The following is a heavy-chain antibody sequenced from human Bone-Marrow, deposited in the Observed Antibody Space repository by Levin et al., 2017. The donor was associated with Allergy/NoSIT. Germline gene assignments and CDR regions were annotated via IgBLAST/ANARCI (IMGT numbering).Heavy chain of an antibody. J-gene: IGHJ4*02. CDR1: GYTFSSFD. D-gene: IGHD1-26*01. CDR2: MNPNNGNT. Sequence: ASVKVSCKASGYTFSSFDINWVRQATGQGLEWMGWMNPNNGNTGYAQKFQGRVTMTRNASISTAYMELSSLTSEDTAVYFCARGWELLSYWGQGTLVTVSS. CDR3: ARGWELLSY. V-gene: IGHV1-8*01.